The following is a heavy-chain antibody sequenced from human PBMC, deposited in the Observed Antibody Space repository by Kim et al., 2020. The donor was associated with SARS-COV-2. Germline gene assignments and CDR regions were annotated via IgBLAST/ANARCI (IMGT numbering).Heavy chain of an antibody. D-gene: IGHD3-22*01. J-gene: IGHJ6*02. CDR2: IRSKAYGGTT. V-gene: IGHV3-49*03. CDR3: TRGRWLLLYGMDV. Sequence: GGSLRLSCTASGFTFGDYAMSWFRQAPGKGLEWVGFIRSKAYGGTTEYAASVKGRFTISRDDSKSIAYLQMNSLKTEDTAVYYCTRGRWLLLYGMDVWGQGTTVTVSS. CDR1: GFTFGDYA.